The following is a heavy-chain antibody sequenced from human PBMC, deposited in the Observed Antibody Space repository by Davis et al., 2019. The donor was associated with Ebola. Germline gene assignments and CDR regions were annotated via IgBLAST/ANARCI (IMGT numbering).Heavy chain of an antibody. Sequence: GESLKISCAASGFTFSSYWMSWVRQAPGKGLEWVAVIWYDGSNKYYADSVKGRFTISRDNSKNTLYLQMNSLRAEDTAVYYCARFAQGFDYWGQGTLVTVSS. CDR1: GFTFSSYW. CDR2: IWYDGSNK. CDR3: ARFAQGFDY. V-gene: IGHV3-33*08. J-gene: IGHJ4*02.